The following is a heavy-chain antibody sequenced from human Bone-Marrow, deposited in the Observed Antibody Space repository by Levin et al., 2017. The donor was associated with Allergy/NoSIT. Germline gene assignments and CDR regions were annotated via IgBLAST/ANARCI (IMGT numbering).Heavy chain of an antibody. CDR3: ARDQTQPTRWYYYYGMDV. CDR1: GFTFSSYS. J-gene: IGHJ6*02. CDR2: ISSSSSTI. V-gene: IGHV3-48*02. Sequence: GESLKISCAASGFTFSSYSMNWVHQAPGKGLEWVSYISSSSSTIYYADSVKGRFTISRDNAKNSLYLQMNSLRDEDTAVYYCARDQTQPTRWYYYYGMDVWGQGTTVTVSS. D-gene: IGHD2-2*01.